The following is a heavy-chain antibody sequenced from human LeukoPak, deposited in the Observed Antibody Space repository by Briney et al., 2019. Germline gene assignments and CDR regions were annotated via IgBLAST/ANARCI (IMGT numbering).Heavy chain of an antibody. CDR3: ARDALTHKKFSSSWFDY. D-gene: IGHD6-19*01. CDR2: ISYDGSNQ. Sequence: PGGSLRLSCAASGFTFNDHTMHWVRQAPGMGLEWVAFISYDGSNQYYADSVKGRFTISRDNSKNTLYLQMSSLRAEDTAVYYCARDALTHKKFSSSWFDYWGQGTLVTVSS. J-gene: IGHJ5*01. V-gene: IGHV3-30-3*01. CDR1: GFTFNDHT.